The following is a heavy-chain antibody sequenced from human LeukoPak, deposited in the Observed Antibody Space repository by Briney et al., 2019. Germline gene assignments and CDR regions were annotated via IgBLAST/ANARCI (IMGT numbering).Heavy chain of an antibody. J-gene: IGHJ4*02. CDR3: TTDSPFDWLLPVDY. D-gene: IGHD3-9*01. CDR2: VKSKTDGGTT. CDR1: GFTFSNAW. V-gene: IGHV3-15*07. Sequence: SGGSLRLSCAASGFTFSNAWMNWVRQAPGKGLEWVGRVKSKTDGGTTDYAAPVKGRFTISRDDSKNTLYLQMNSLKTEDTAVYYCTTDSPFDWLLPVDYWGQGTLVTVSS.